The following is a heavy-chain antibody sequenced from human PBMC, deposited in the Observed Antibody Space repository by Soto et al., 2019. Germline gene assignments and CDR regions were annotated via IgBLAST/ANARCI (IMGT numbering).Heavy chain of an antibody. Sequence: QVQLVESGGGVVQPGRSLRLSCAASGFTFSSYAMHWVRQAPGKGLEWVAVISYDGSNKYNADSVKGRFTISRDNSKNTLYLQMNSLRAEDTAVYYCAREIAMGWFDPWGQGTLVTVSS. CDR1: GFTFSSYA. V-gene: IGHV3-30-3*01. CDR2: ISYDGSNK. CDR3: AREIAMGWFDP. J-gene: IGHJ5*02. D-gene: IGHD6-19*01.